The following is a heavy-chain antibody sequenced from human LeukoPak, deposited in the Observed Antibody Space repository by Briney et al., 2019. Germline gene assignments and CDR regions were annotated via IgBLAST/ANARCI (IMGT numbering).Heavy chain of an antibody. D-gene: IGHD3-9*01. Sequence: GGSLRLSCAASGFTFSSYSMNWVRQAPGKGLEWVSSISSSSYIYYADSVKGRFTISGDNAKNSLYLQMNSLRAEDTAVYYCARDRNPYYDISTAVWGQGTLVTVSS. CDR1: GFTFSSYS. CDR3: ARDRNPYYDISTAV. CDR2: ISSSSYI. V-gene: IGHV3-21*01. J-gene: IGHJ4*02.